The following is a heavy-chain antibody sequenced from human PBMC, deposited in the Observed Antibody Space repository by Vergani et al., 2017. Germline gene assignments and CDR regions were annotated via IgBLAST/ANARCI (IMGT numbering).Heavy chain of an antibody. V-gene: IGHV4-34*01. D-gene: IGHD6-6*01. Sequence: QVQLQQWGAGLLKPSETLSLTCAVYGGSFSGYYWSWIRQPPGKGLEWIGEINHSGSTNYNPSLKSRVTISVDTSKNQFSLKLSSVTAADTAGYYCARYSSSSGASYWGQGTLVTVSS. CDR2: INHSGST. CDR3: ARYSSSSGASY. CDR1: GGSFSGYY. J-gene: IGHJ4*02.